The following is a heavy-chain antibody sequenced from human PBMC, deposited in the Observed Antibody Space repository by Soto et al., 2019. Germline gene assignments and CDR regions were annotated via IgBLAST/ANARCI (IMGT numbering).Heavy chain of an antibody. D-gene: IGHD1-26*01. Sequence: SVKVYCRASGFDFGSFGIQFLRQTRGRGLEWIGWIVVVSGSTNYARQFQGRVAISRDMSSSTAYLCLYDMKSDDTAVYFCSADQPHMAMGWPVWGQGTTVTVSS. J-gene: IGHJ6*02. CDR3: SADQPHMAMGWPV. CDR1: GFDFGSFG. CDR2: IVVVSGST. V-gene: IGHV1-58*02.